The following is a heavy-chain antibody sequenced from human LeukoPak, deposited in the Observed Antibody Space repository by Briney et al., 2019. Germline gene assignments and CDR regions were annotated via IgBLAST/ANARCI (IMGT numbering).Heavy chain of an antibody. V-gene: IGHV3-30*02. J-gene: IGHJ4*02. D-gene: IGHD2-21*01. CDR3: AKRRGEDHFDY. CDR2: IRYDGSNK. CDR1: GFIFRSYD. Sequence: PGGSLRLSCAASGFIFRSYDMHWVRQTPGKGLEWVSFIRYDGSNKYYADSVKGRFTISRDNSENTMYLQMNSLRVEDTAIYYCAKRRGEDHFDYWGQGSLVTVSS.